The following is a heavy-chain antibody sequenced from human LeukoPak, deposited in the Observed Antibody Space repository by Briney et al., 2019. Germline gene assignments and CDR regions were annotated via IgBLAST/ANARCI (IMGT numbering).Heavy chain of an antibody. CDR1: GGSISSSSYY. Sequence: PSETLSLTCTVSGGSISSSSYYWGRIRQPPGKGLEWIGSIYYSGSTYYNPSLRSRVTISVDTSKNQFSLKLSSVTATDTAAYYCARVVRAVDNFDYWGQGTLVTVSS. CDR3: ARVVRAVDNFDY. CDR2: IYYSGST. J-gene: IGHJ4*02. V-gene: IGHV4-39*07. D-gene: IGHD6-19*01.